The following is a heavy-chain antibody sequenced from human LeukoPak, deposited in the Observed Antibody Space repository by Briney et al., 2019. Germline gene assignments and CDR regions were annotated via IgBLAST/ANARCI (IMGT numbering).Heavy chain of an antibody. CDR3: ANQYYDTPY. CDR2: IYYSGST. V-gene: IGHV4-39*07. CDR1: GGSIGSSSYY. D-gene: IGHD3-22*01. Sequence: SETLSLTCTVSGGSIGSSSYYWGWIRQPPGKGLEWIGSIYYSGSTYYNPSLKSRVTISVDTSKNQFSLKLSSVTAADTAVYYCANQYYDTPYWGQGTLVTVSS. J-gene: IGHJ4*02.